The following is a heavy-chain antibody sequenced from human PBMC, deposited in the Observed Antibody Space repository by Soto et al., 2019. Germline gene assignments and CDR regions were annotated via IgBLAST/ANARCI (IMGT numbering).Heavy chain of an antibody. CDR3: ASHYVLYDSSGYYYT. CDR2: IDPSDSYT. J-gene: IGHJ4*02. D-gene: IGHD3-22*01. Sequence: GESLKISCKGSGYSFTSYWISWVRQMPGKGLEWMGRIDPSDSYTNYSPSFQGHVTISADKSISTAYLQWSSLKASDTAMYYCASHYVLYDSSGYYYTWGQGTLVTVSS. V-gene: IGHV5-10-1*01. CDR1: GYSFTSYW.